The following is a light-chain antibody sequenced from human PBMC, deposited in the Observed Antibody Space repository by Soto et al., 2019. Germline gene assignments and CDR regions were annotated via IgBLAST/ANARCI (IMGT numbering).Light chain of an antibody. Sequence: QSVLTQPPSVSGALGQRVTISCTGSGLNIGAGYDVHWYQQLPGTAPKVVIYGNKIRPSGVPDRFSGSKSGTSASLAITGLQAEDEGDYYCQSYDSTLSARYVFGTGTKLTVL. CDR3: QSYDSTLSARYV. J-gene: IGLJ1*01. CDR1: GLNIGAGYD. V-gene: IGLV1-40*01. CDR2: GNK.